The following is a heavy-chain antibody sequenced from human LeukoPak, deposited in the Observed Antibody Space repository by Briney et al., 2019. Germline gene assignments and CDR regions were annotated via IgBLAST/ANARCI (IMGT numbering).Heavy chain of an antibody. J-gene: IGHJ4*02. CDR1: RGTFNNYA. D-gene: IGHD5-24*01. CDR3: AGDHGYPYYFDY. Sequence: ASVKVSCKASRGTFNNYAINWLRQAPGQGLEWMGRIIPIFGSATYAQKFQGTVTITTDESTSTAYMELSSPKSEDTAVYFCAGDHGYPYYFDYWGQGTLVTVSS. CDR2: IIPIFGSA. V-gene: IGHV1-69*05.